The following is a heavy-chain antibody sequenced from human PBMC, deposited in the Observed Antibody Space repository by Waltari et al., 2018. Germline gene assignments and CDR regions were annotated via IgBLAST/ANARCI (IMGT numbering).Heavy chain of an antibody. CDR2: ISYTGKTI. J-gene: IGHJ4*02. Sequence: EVQLVESGGGWVQPGGSLRLPCADSGFTFSSYDRSWARQAPGKGLEWVSYISYTGKTIYYADSVKGRFTFSRDNAKNSLSLQMSSLRAEDTAVYYCTRGRGYSYFDYWGQGVLVTVSS. CDR1: GFTFSSYD. CDR3: TRGRGYSYFDY. D-gene: IGHD5-18*01. V-gene: IGHV3-48*03.